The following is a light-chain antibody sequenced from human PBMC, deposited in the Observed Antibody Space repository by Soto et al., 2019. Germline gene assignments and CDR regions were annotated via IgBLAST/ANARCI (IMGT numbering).Light chain of an antibody. CDR2: END. CDR3: GTWDTSLSDWV. CDR1: SSNIGNNY. Sequence: QSVLTQPPSVSAAPGQKVTISCSGSSSNIGNNYVSWYQHLPGTAPKLLIYENDRRPSGIPDRFSGSKSGTSATLGITGLQTGDEADYYCGTWDTSLSDWVFGGGTKLTVL. V-gene: IGLV1-51*02. J-gene: IGLJ3*02.